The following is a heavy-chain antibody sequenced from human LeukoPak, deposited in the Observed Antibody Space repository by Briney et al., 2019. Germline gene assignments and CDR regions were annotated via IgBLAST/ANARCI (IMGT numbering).Heavy chain of an antibody. Sequence: ASVKVSCKASGYTFTGYYIHWVRQAPGQGLEWMGWITPNSGGTNYAQKFQGRVTMTRDTSISTDYMELSSLRSEDTAVYYCARDNSVGDIAWWFDPWGQGTLVTVSS. D-gene: IGHD3-16*02. CDR2: ITPNSGGT. V-gene: IGHV1-2*02. J-gene: IGHJ5*02. CDR3: ARDNSVGDIAWWFDP. CDR1: GYTFTGYY.